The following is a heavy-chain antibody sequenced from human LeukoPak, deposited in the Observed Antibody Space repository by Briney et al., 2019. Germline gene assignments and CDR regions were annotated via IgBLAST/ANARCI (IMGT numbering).Heavy chain of an antibody. Sequence: ASVKVSCKASGYTFTSYDINWVRQATGQELEWMGWISAYTGNTNYAQKLQGRVTMTTDTSTSTAYMELRSLRSDDTAVYYCAREAHYYGSGSLYYYYYYMDVWGKGTTVTVSS. CDR3: AREAHYYGSGSLYYYYYYMDV. V-gene: IGHV1-18*01. D-gene: IGHD3-10*01. CDR2: ISAYTGNT. J-gene: IGHJ6*03. CDR1: GYTFTSYD.